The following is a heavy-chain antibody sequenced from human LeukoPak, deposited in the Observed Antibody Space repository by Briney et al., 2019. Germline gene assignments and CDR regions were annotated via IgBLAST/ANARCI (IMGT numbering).Heavy chain of an antibody. Sequence: SETLSLTCAVYGGSFSGYYCSWIRQPPGKWLEWIGEINHSGSTNYNPSLKSRVTISVDTSKNQFSLKLSSVTAADTAWYNCXXXRHSSYYYGSGSYLGNWFDPWGQGTLVTVSS. J-gene: IGHJ5*02. V-gene: IGHV4-34*01. CDR2: INHSGST. CDR3: XXXRHSSYYYGSGSYLGNWFDP. D-gene: IGHD3-10*01. CDR1: GGSFSGYY.